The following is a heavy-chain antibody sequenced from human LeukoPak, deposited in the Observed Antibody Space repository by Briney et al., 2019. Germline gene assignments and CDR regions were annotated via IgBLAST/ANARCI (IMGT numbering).Heavy chain of an antibody. D-gene: IGHD5-24*01. CDR1: GGSFIGYY. Sequence: PSETLSLTCAVYGGSFIGYYWSWIRQPPGKGLEWIGEINHSGSTNYNPSLKSRVTISVDTSKNQFSLKLSSVTAADTAVYYCARGEEMATIDYWGQGTLVTVSS. V-gene: IGHV4-34*01. J-gene: IGHJ4*02. CDR2: INHSGST. CDR3: ARGEEMATIDY.